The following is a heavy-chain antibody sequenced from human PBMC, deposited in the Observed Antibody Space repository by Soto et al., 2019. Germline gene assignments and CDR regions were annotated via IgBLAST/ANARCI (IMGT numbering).Heavy chain of an antibody. D-gene: IGHD2-15*01. V-gene: IGHV3-23*01. CDR3: TKEPRSAGIGARLSGGPRDF. CDR1: GITFNSYA. Sequence: GRSLRLSCAASGITFNSYAMTWVRQAPGKGLEWVSSISASGGSTYYADSVKGRFTISRDNSKNTLYLQMNSLRAEDTATYYCTKEPRSAGIGARLSGGPRDFCGQGTLLTGSS. CDR2: ISASGGST. J-gene: IGHJ4*02.